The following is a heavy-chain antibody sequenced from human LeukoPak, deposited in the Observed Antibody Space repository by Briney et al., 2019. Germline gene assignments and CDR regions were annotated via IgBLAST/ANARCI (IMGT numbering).Heavy chain of an antibody. CDR1: GYTFTSYG. J-gene: IGHJ6*03. CDR2: ISAYNGNT. CDR3: ARQAAAGYYYYYYMDV. V-gene: IGHV1-18*01. Sequence: SVKLSCKAAGYTFTSYGISWVRQAPGQGLEWMGWISAYNGNTNYAQKLQGRVTTTTDTSTSTAYMELRSLRSDDTAVYYCARQAAAGYYYYYYMDVWGKGTTVTISS. D-gene: IGHD6-13*01.